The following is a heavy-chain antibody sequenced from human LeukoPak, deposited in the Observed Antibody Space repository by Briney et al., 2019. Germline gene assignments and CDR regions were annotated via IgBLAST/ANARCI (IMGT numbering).Heavy chain of an antibody. CDR1: GFTFSSYG. D-gene: IGHD2-2*01. V-gene: IGHV3-64*01. J-gene: IGHJ6*03. CDR3: ARDNHYCSSTSCYEREYYYYYMDV. CDR2: ISSNGGST. Sequence: PGGSLRLSCAASGFTFSSYGMHWVRQAPGKGLEYVSAISSNGGSTYYANSVKGRFTISRDNSKNTLYLQMGSLRAEDTAVYYCARDNHYCSSTSCYEREYYYYYMDVWGKGTTVTVSS.